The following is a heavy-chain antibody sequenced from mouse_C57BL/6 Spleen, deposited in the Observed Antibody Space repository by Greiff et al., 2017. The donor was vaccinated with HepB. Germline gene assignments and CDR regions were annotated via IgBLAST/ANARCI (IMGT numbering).Heavy chain of an antibody. Sequence: EVKVVESGGGLVKPGGSLKLSCAASGFTFSDYGMNWVRQAPEKGLEWVAYISSGSSTIYYEDTVKGRFTISRDNAKNTLFLQMTSLRSEDTAVYYCARDFITAAGDYWGQGTTLTVSS. CDR3: ARDFITAAGDY. D-gene: IGHD1-1*01. V-gene: IGHV5-17*01. J-gene: IGHJ2*01. CDR1: GFTFSDYG. CDR2: ISSGSSTI.